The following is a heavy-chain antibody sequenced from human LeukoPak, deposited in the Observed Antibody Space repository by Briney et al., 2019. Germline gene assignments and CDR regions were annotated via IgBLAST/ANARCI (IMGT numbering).Heavy chain of an antibody. D-gene: IGHD3-10*01. V-gene: IGHV4-34*01. CDR1: GGSISGYY. CDR2: INHSGST. J-gene: IGHJ4*02. Sequence: SETLSLTCTVSGGSISGYYWSWIRQPPGKGLEWIREINHSGSTNYNPSLKSRVTISVDTSKNQFSLKLSSVTAADTAVYYCARARYYYGSGSYRYFDYWGQGTLVTVSS. CDR3: ARARYYYGSGSYRYFDY.